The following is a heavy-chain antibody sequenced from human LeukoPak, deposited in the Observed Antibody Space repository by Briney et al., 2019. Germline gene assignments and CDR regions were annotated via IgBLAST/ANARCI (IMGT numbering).Heavy chain of an antibody. V-gene: IGHV3-30-3*01. CDR2: YDGSNK. D-gene: IGHD2-2*01. J-gene: IGHJ4*02. Sequence: YDGSNKYYADSVKGRFTISRDNSKNTLYLQMNSLRAEDTAVYYCARDKPYCSSTSCRFDYWGQGTLVTVSS. CDR3: ARDKPYCSSTSCRFDY.